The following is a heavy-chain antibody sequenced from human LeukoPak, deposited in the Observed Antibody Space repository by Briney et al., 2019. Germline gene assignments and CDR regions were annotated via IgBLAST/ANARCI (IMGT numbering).Heavy chain of an antibody. CDR1: GGSISSSSYY. Sequence: SETLSLTCTVSGGSISSSSYYWDWIRQPPGKGLEWIGSIYYSGSTYYNPSLKSRVTISVDTSKNQFSLKLSSVTAADTAVYYCARSRLRITMIVVVDDAFDIWGQGTMVTVSS. V-gene: IGHV4-39*07. CDR3: ARSRLRITMIVVVDDAFDI. CDR2: IYYSGST. J-gene: IGHJ3*02. D-gene: IGHD3-22*01.